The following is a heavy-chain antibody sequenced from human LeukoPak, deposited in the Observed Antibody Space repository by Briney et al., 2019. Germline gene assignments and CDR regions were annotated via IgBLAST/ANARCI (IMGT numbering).Heavy chain of an antibody. CDR1: GFSFSDYY. CDR2: ISSSGSHT. D-gene: IGHD1-26*01. CDR3: ARHPDGSLSLDY. Sequence: GGSLRLSCVVSGFSFSDYYMSWIRQAPGKGLEWVSYISSSGSHTNYADSVTGRFTISRNNAKESLHLQMNSLRAEDTAVYYCARHPDGSLSLDYWGQGTLVTVSS. J-gene: IGHJ4*02. V-gene: IGHV3-11*03.